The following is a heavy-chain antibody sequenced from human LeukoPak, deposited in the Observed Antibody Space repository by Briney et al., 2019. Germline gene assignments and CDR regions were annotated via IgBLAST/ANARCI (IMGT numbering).Heavy chain of an antibody. CDR2: IKNDGTVK. CDR1: GFTFSYHW. V-gene: IGHV3-7*03. J-gene: IGHJ4*02. Sequence: QSGGSLRLSCAASGFTFSYHWMTWVRQAPGKGLEWVANIKNDGTVKNYVDSVKGRFTISRDNSKNTLYLQMSSLRAEDTAVYYSANYGRRRAFDYWGQGTLVTVSS. CDR3: ANYGRRRAFDY. D-gene: IGHD3-16*01.